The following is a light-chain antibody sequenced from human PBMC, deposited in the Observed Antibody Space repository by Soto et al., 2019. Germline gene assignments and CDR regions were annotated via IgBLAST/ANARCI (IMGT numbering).Light chain of an antibody. CDR2: GAS. J-gene: IGKJ2*01. Sequence: EIVMTQSPATLSVSPGERATLSCRASQSVSSNLAWYQQKPGQAPRLLIYGASTRATGIPARFSGSGSGTEFTLTFSSLQSEDLAVYYYQQYNNWPPYTFGQFTKLEI. V-gene: IGKV3-15*01. CDR3: QQYNNWPPYT. CDR1: QSVSSN.